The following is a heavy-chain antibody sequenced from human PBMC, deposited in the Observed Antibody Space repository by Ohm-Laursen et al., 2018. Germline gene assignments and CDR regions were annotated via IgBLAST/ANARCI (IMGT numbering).Heavy chain of an antibody. CDR1: AGSITNYY. V-gene: IGHV4-4*07. CDR3: ARDLGFAAPMDV. D-gene: IGHD7-27*01. Sequence: SETLSLTCTVSAGSITNYYWTWVRQPAGKGLEWIGRISSSGSTNYNPSLKSRVTVSVDTSKNQLSLKVNSVTAADTAVYYCARDLGFAAPMDVWGQGTTVTVSS. CDR2: ISSSGST. J-gene: IGHJ6*02.